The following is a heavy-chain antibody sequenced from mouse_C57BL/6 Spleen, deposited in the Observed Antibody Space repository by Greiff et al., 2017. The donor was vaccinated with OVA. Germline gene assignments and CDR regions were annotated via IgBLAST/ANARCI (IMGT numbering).Heavy chain of an antibody. CDR1: GYTFTSYW. V-gene: IGHV1-55*01. J-gene: IGHJ2*01. CDR2: IYPGSGST. Sequence: QVQLQQPGAELVKPGASVKMSCKASGYTFTSYWITWVKQRPGQGLEWIGDIYPGSGSTNYNEKFKGKATLTVDTSSSTAYMQLSSLTSEDSAVYYGARCDDYYGSSVDYWGQGTTLTVSS. CDR3: ARCDDYYGSSVDY. D-gene: IGHD1-1*01.